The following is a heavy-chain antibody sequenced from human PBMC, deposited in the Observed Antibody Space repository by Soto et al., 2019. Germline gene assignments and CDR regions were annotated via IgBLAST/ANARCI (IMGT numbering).Heavy chain of an antibody. J-gene: IGHJ4*02. V-gene: IGHV1-69*02. D-gene: IGHD2-2*02. CDR1: GGTFSSYT. CDR2: IIPILGIA. Sequence: QVQLVQSGAEVKKPGSSVKVSCKASGGTFSSYTISWVRQAPGQGLEWMGRIIPILGIANYAQKFQGRVTIXAXKXXSTAYMELSRLRSEDTAVYYCAMEYCSATSCYKDSWGQGTLVTVSS. CDR3: AMEYCSATSCYKDS.